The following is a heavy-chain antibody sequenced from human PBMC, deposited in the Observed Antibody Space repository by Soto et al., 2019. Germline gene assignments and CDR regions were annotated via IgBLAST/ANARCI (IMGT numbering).Heavy chain of an antibody. D-gene: IGHD5-12*01. V-gene: IGHV3-53*04. J-gene: IGHJ4*02. CDR2: IYSGGST. CDR3: ARGPGYSGYEGGYFDY. Sequence: GGSLRLSCAASGFTVSSNYMSWVRQAPGKGLEWVSVIYSGGSTYYADSVKGRFTISRHNSKNTLYLQMNSLRAEDTAVYYCARGPGYSGYEGGYFDYWGQGTLVTVSS. CDR1: GFTVSSNY.